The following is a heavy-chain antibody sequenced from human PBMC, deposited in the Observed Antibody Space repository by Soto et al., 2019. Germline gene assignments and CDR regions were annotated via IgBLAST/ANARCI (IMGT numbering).Heavy chain of an antibody. CDR3: VRFSGLDV. V-gene: IGHV3-74*01. Sequence: EVQLVESGGGLVQPGGSLRLSCAASGFTLISYWMYWVRQTPGKGLVWVARIKNGAGDTSYAESVKGRFTISRDNAKNTLYLQMSSLRSEDTDVYYCVRFSGLDVWGQGTTVTVSS. CDR1: GFTLISYW. J-gene: IGHJ6*02. CDR2: IKNGAGDT.